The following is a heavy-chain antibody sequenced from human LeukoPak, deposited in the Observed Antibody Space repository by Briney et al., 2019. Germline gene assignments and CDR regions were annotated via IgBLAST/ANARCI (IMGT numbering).Heavy chain of an antibody. D-gene: IGHD2-21*02. CDR2: IKTDGSIT. Sequence: GGSLRLSCAASGFTFSSYWMCWVRQDPGKGLAWVSCIKTDGSITAYAGSVKGRFTISRDNAKDTLYLQMNSLRADDTAVYYCARDGDAPMTDFDYRGQGTLVTVSS. CDR1: GFTFSSYW. J-gene: IGHJ4*02. V-gene: IGHV3-74*01. CDR3: ARDGDAPMTDFDY.